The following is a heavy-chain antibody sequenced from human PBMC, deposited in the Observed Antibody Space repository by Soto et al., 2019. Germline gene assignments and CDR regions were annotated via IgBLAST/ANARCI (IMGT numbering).Heavy chain of an antibody. V-gene: IGHV3-74*01. CDR1: GFTFSTYW. D-gene: IGHD3-22*01. CDR2: IKTDGTYA. J-gene: IGHJ4*02. CDR3: AAGGSCYYAN. Sequence: EVQLVESGGDLVQPGGSLRLSCAASGFTFSTYWMHWVRQAPGKGLLWVSRIKTDGTYATYADSVKGRFTISRDNAKNTLYLQINSLRVEDAAVYYCAAGGSCYYANWGQGTLVTVSS.